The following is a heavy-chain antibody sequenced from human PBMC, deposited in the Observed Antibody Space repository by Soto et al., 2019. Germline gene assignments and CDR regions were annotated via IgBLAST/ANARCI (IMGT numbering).Heavy chain of an antibody. J-gene: IGHJ3*02. CDR2: INAGNGNT. CDR3: ARKIPSYYAFDI. V-gene: IGHV1-3*01. D-gene: IGHD3-10*01. Sequence: QVQLVQSGAEVKKPGASVKVSCKASGYTFTSYAMHWVRQAPGQRLEWMGWINAGNGNTKYSQKFQGRVTITRDTSASTAYMELSSLRSEDTAVYYCARKIPSYYAFDIWGQGTMVTVSS. CDR1: GYTFTSYA.